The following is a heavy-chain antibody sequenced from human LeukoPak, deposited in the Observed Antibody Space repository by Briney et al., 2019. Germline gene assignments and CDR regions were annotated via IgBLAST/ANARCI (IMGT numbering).Heavy chain of an antibody. J-gene: IGHJ6*02. D-gene: IGHD6-19*01. V-gene: IGHV1-58*02. CDR1: GFSFTTSA. Sequence: SVTVSFTASGFSFTTSAMQWVRHARGQRLEWIGWIVVGSGHTRYAQKVQERITITRDMSTSTAYMQLSSLRSEDTAVYYCAADHQFSGWESAYGMDVWGQGTTVTVSS. CDR2: IVVGSGHT. CDR3: AADHQFSGWESAYGMDV.